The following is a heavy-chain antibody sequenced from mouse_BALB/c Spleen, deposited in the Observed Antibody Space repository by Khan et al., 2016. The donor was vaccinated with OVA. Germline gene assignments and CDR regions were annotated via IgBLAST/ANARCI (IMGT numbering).Heavy chain of an antibody. J-gene: IGHJ4*01. CDR3: ARQTYYHYYIMDY. CDR1: GFSLTNYG. D-gene: IGHD2-10*01. CDR2: IWSDGSA. V-gene: IGHV2-6-1*01. Sequence: QVQLKESGPGLVAPSQSLSITCTISGFSLTNYGVHWVRQPPGKGLEWLVVIWSDGSATYNSALKSRLSISKDNSKSQVVLKMNSLQTDDTAMYYWARQTYYHYYIMDYWGQGTSVTVSS.